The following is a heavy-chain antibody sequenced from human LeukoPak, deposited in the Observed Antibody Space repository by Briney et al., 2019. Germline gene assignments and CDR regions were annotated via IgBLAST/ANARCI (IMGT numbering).Heavy chain of an antibody. Sequence: AGGSLRLSCAASGFTFSNYAMSWVRQAPGRGLEWVSAISGSGTSTYYVDSVKGRFTISRDNSKNTLYLQMNSVRAEDTAVYYCAKDPLLRYFDWLFRYFDYWGQGTPVTVSS. CDR2: ISGSGTST. CDR3: AKDPLLRYFDWLFRYFDY. V-gene: IGHV3-23*01. D-gene: IGHD3-9*01. CDR1: GFTFSNYA. J-gene: IGHJ4*02.